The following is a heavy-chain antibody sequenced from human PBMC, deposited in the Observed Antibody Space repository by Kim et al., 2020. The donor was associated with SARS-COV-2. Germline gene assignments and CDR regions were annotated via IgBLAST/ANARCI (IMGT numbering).Heavy chain of an antibody. D-gene: IGHD6-19*01. Sequence: GGSLRLSCAASGFTFSSYGMHWVRQAPGKGLEWVAVISYDGSNKYYADSVKGRFTISRDNSKNTLYLQMNSRRAEDTAVYYCAKVCEGSVAVAAPFDYWGQGTMVTVSS. J-gene: IGHJ4*02. CDR1: GFTFSSYG. CDR3: AKVCEGSVAVAAPFDY. V-gene: IGHV3-30*18. CDR2: ISYDGSNK.